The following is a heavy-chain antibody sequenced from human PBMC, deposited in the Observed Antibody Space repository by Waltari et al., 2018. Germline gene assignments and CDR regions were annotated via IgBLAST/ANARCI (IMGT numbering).Heavy chain of an antibody. CDR2: INHSGST. D-gene: IGHD6-13*01. CDR1: GGSFSGYY. CDR3: ARGIAGLRWFDP. Sequence: QVQLQQWGAGLLKPSETLSLTCAVYGGSFSGYYWSWIRQPPGKGLEWIGEINHSGSTNYNPSLKRRVTRSVDTSKNQFSLKLSSVTAADTAVYYCARGIAGLRWFDPWGQGTLVTVSS. J-gene: IGHJ5*02. V-gene: IGHV4-34*01.